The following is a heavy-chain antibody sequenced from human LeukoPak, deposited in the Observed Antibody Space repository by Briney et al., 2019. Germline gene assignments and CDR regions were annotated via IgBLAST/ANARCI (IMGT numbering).Heavy chain of an antibody. D-gene: IGHD2-15*01. J-gene: IGHJ3*01. CDR3: AKDRSAGAFDF. V-gene: IGHV3-30-3*01. CDR2: ISYDGSNK. Sequence: HPGGSLRLSCAASGFTFSSYAMHWVRQAPGKGLEWVAVISYDGSNKYYADSVKGRFTISGDKSKNTLYLQMNSLRAEDTAVYYCAKDRSAGAFDFWGQGTMVTLSS. CDR1: GFTFSSYA.